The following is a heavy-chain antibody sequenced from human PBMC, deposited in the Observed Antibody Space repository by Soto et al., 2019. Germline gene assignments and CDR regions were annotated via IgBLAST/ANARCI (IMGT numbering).Heavy chain of an antibody. Sequence: PGGSLSLSCAASGVTISSYEMNWVCQAPGKGLEWVSDSTSTDSTRYYADSVKSRFTISRDNANNSMYLQMNSMRAEDTAVYYCARGYSTSSYCHWKFDYWGQGTLVTVSS. CDR1: GVTISSYE. J-gene: IGHJ4*02. D-gene: IGHD2-2*01. CDR3: ARGYSTSSYCHWKFDY. CDR2: STSTDSTR. V-gene: IGHV3-48*03.